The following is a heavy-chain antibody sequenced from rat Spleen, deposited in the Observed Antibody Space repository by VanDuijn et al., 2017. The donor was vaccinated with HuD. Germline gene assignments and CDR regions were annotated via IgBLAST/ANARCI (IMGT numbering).Heavy chain of an antibody. Sequence: EVQLVESDGGLVQPGRSLKLSCAASGFTFSDYDIAWVRQSPAKGLEWVASISISGGNTYYRDSVKGRFTVSRDNAKSTLYLQMDSLRSEDTATYYCARLYYYSSFDYWGQGVMVTVSS. CDR3: ARLYYYSSFDY. J-gene: IGHJ2*01. CDR2: ISISGGNT. CDR1: GFTFSDYD. D-gene: IGHD1-2*01. V-gene: IGHV5S23*01.